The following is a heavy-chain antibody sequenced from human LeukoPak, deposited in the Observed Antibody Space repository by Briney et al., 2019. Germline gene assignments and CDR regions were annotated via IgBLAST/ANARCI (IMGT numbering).Heavy chain of an antibody. D-gene: IGHD6-19*01. CDR2: ISSNGGST. V-gene: IGHV3-64D*06. J-gene: IGHJ4*02. Sequence: GGSLRLSCSASGFTFSSYAMHWVRQAPGKGLEYVSAISSNGGSTYYADSVKGRFTISRDNSKNTLYLQMSSLRAEDTAVYYCVKGGIAVAEIPDYWGQGTLVTVSS. CDR1: GFTFSSYA. CDR3: VKGGIAVAEIPDY.